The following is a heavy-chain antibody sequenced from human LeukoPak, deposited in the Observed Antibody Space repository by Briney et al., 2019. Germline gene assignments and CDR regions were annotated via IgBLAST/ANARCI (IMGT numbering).Heavy chain of an antibody. Sequence: GASVKVSCKASSYTFTNYAFTWVRQAPGQGLEWMGIINPSGGSTSYAQKFQGRVTMTRDMSTSTDYMELSSLRSEDTAVYYCARDNSVGDTAWWFDPWGQGTLVTVSS. V-gene: IGHV1-46*01. D-gene: IGHD1-26*01. CDR2: INPSGGST. J-gene: IGHJ5*02. CDR1: SYTFTNYA. CDR3: ARDNSVGDTAWWFDP.